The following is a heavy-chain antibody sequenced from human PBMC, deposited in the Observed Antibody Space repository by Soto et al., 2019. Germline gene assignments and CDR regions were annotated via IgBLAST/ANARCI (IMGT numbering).Heavy chain of an antibody. CDR3: ARSPAASLVDF. CDR2: IVPFSGTT. V-gene: IGHV1-69*18. D-gene: IGHD2-2*01. J-gene: IGHJ4*02. CDR1: GGTFSSYV. Sequence: QVQLVQSGAEVKKPGSSVKVSCKASGGTFSSYVFSWVRQAPGQGLEWMGRIVPFSGTTNFAQNFQDRVSITADESTSTAYMELSSLRSDDTAIYYGARSPAASLVDFWGQGTLVTVSS.